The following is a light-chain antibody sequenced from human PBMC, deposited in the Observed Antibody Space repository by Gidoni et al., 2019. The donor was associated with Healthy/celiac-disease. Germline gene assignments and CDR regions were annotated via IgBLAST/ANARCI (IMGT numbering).Light chain of an antibody. CDR1: QSVSSN. J-gene: IGKJ1*01. V-gene: IGKV3-15*01. Sequence: EIVMTKTPATPSVSPGERATLNCSASQSVSSNLACYQQKPGQAPRLLIYGASTSATGIQARFIGSGSGTAFTLTIISRQSEDVAVYYCQQYNNCPPCTFGQGTKVEIK. CDR3: QQYNNCPPCT. CDR2: GAS.